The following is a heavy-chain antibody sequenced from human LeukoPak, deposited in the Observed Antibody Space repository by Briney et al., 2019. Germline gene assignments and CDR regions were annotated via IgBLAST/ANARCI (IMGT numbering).Heavy chain of an antibody. CDR2: IYYSGST. J-gene: IGHJ4*02. CDR3: ARHDYYDSEFDY. D-gene: IGHD3-22*01. V-gene: IGHV4-59*08. CDR1: GGSISTYY. Sequence: SETLSLTCTVSGGSISTYYWTWIRQPPGKGLEWIGYIYYSGSTNYNPSLKSRVTISVDTSKNQFSLKLSSVTAADTAVYYCARHDYYDSEFDYWGQGTLVTVSS.